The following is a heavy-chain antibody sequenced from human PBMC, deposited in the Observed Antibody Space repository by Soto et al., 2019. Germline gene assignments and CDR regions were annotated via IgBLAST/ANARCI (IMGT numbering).Heavy chain of an antibody. CDR2: ISGSGGST. V-gene: IGHV3-23*01. Sequence: PGGSLRLSCAASGFTFSSYAMSWVRQAPGKGLEGVSAISGSGGSTYYADSVKGRFTISRDNSKNTLYLQMNSLRAEDTAVYYCAKEKYYYDSSGYIDYWGQGTLVTVSS. D-gene: IGHD3-22*01. CDR3: AKEKYYYDSSGYIDY. J-gene: IGHJ4*02. CDR1: GFTFSSYA.